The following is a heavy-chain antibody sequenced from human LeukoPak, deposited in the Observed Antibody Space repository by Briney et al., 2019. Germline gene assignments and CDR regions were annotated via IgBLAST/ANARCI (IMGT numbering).Heavy chain of an antibody. CDR1: GFTFSTYA. J-gene: IGHJ4*02. Sequence: GGSLRLSCAASGFTFSTYAMSWVRQAPGKGLEWVAAISGSGGSTYYADSVKGRFAISRDSSKNTLYLQMSSLRAEDTAVYYCAKQAGGSGNYYYYWGQGTLVTVSS. D-gene: IGHD3-10*01. CDR3: AKQAGGSGNYYYY. CDR2: ISGSGGST. V-gene: IGHV3-23*01.